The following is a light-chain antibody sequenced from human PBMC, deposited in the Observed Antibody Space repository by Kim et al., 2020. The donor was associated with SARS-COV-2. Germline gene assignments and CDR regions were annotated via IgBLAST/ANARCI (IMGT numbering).Light chain of an antibody. Sequence: LSRAERATLACRASQSVSSSYLAWDQQKPGHAPRLLIYGASSRATGIPDRFSGSGSGTDFTLTISRLEPEDFAVYYCQQYGSSPYSFGQGTKLEI. CDR3: QQYGSSPYS. J-gene: IGKJ2*03. V-gene: IGKV3-20*01. CDR2: GAS. CDR1: QSVSSSY.